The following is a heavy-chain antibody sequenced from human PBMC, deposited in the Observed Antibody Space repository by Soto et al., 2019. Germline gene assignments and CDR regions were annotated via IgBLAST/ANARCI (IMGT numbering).Heavy chain of an antibody. CDR3: ARVPVP. V-gene: IGHV4-39*07. J-gene: IGHJ5*02. CDR2: IYYSGST. Sequence: SETLSLTCNVSGGSISSSSNYWGWIRQPPGKGLEWIGYIYYSGSTYYNPSLKSRVTISVDRSKNQFSLKLSSVTAADTAVYYCARVPVPWGQGTLVTVSS. CDR1: GGSISSSSNY.